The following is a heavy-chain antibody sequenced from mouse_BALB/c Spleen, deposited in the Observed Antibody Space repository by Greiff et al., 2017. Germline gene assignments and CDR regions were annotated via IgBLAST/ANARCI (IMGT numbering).Heavy chain of an antibody. CDR3: ARREGYWYFDV. CDR1: GYAFTNYL. V-gene: IGHV1-54*01. J-gene: IGHJ1*01. CDR2: INPGSGGT. Sequence: VQLQQSGAELVRPGTSVKVSCKASGYAFTNYLIEWVKQRPGQGLEWIGVINPGSGGTNYNEKFKGKATLTADKSSSTAYMQLSSLTSDDSAVYFCARREGYWYFDVWGAGTTVTVSS.